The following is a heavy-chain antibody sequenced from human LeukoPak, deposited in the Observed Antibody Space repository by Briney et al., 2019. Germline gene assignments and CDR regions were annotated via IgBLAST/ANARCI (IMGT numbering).Heavy chain of an antibody. D-gene: IGHD6-6*01. CDR1: GGSISSGGYS. CDR3: ASLAYSSSWGLDY. V-gene: IGHV4-30-2*01. Sequence: NPSETLSLTCAVSGGSISSGGYSWSWIRQPPGKGLEWIGYIYHSGSTYYNPSLKSRVTISVDRSRNQFSLKLSSVTAADTAVYYCASLAYSSSWGLDYWGQGTLVTVSS. J-gene: IGHJ4*02. CDR2: IYHSGST.